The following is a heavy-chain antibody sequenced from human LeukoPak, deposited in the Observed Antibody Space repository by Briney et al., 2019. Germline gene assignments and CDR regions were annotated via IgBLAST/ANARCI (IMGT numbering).Heavy chain of an antibody. D-gene: IGHD2-21*02. CDR3: ARGTRYCGGDCYRRLDY. J-gene: IGHJ4*02. Sequence: ASVKVSCKVSGYTLTELSMHWVRQAPGKGLEWMGGFDPEDGETIYAQKFQGRVTMTEDTSTDTAYMELSSLRSEDTAVYYCARGTRYCGGDCYRRLDYWGQGTLVTVSS. V-gene: IGHV1-24*01. CDR2: FDPEDGET. CDR1: GYTLTELS.